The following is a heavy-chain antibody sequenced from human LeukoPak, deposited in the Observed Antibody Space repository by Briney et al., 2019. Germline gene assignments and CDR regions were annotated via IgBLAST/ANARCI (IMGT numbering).Heavy chain of an antibody. V-gene: IGHV3-20*04. CDR2: FNWHVRST. J-gene: IGHJ2*01. D-gene: IGHD5-12*01. Sequence: GRSLRLSRRGSGFTFQEYGLRWVRQAPGPGLESVSGFNWHVRSTGYGHSVKGRFTFSIDNAKHYLSLEMDRLSAEDRAVCYCAGGDINGWYFDLWGRGTLVTVSS. CDR3: AGGDINGWYFDL. CDR1: GFTFQEYG.